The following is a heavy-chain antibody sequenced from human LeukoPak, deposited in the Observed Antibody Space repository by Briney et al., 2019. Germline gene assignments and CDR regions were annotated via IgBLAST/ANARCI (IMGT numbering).Heavy chain of an antibody. J-gene: IGHJ4*02. D-gene: IGHD2-8*01. CDR3: AKDYLLAAGNGYFDY. CDR1: GFTLKYYA. V-gene: IGHV3-23*01. CDR2: ISGSGGST. Sequence: GGSLRLSCAASGFTLKYYAMNWVRQAPGKGLEWVSAISGSGGSTYYADSVKGRFTISRDNSKNTLYLQMNSLRAEDTAVYYCAKDYLLAAGNGYFDYWGQGTLVTVSS.